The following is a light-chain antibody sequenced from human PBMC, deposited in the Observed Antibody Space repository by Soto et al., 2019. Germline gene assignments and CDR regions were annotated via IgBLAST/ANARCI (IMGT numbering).Light chain of an antibody. CDR1: SRDVGGYKH. CDR3: NSQRSSGTRV. J-gene: IGLJ1*01. Sequence: QSVLTPPASLSGSPGQTITISCTGTSRDVGGYKHVSWYHHQQYKAPKLMIYKVSNRHSGDSNRFSISSLGDAASLTIYGVQAEDEPNYYCNSQRSSGTRVFGTRTKVT. V-gene: IGLV2-14*01. CDR2: KVS.